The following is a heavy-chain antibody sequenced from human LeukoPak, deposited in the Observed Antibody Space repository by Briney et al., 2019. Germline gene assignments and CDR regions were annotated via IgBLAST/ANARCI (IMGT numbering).Heavy chain of an antibody. V-gene: IGHV3-74*01. CDR3: ARGGYSGSYYKFS. Sequence: GGSLRLSCVASGFTFTDYWMHWVRQAPGKGSEWLSRISKDGSITVYADSTKGRFTVSRDNAKSSVYLEMTSLRPEDTAVYYCARGGYSGSYYKFSWGQGTLVTVAS. J-gene: IGHJ4*02. D-gene: IGHD6-25*01. CDR2: ISKDGSIT. CDR1: GFTFTDYW.